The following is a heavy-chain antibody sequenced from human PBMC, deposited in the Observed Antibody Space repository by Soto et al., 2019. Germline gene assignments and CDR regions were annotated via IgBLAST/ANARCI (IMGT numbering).Heavy chain of an antibody. V-gene: IGHV3-33*01. CDR3: ARALRIDY. CDR2: IWYDGSNT. Sequence: GGSLRLSCEVSGFPFSSYGMHWVRQAPGKGLEWVAVIWYDGSNTYYADSMKGRFTISRDNSKNTLYLQVNSLTAEDTAVYFCARALRIDYWGQGTLVTVSS. D-gene: IGHD5-12*01. CDR1: GFPFSSYG. J-gene: IGHJ4*02.